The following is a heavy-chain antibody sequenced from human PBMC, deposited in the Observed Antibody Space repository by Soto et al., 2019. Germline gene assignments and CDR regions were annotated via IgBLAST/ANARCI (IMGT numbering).Heavy chain of an antibody. Sequence: PGESLKISCKASGYSFTTYWIGWVRQMPGKGLELMGIMYPGDSDTRYSPSFQGQVTISADKSISTAYLQWSSLKASDTAMYYCARTSEWELLPFDYWGQGTLVTVSS. CDR2: MYPGDSDT. V-gene: IGHV5-51*01. D-gene: IGHD1-26*01. CDR3: ARTSEWELLPFDY. J-gene: IGHJ4*02. CDR1: GYSFTTYW.